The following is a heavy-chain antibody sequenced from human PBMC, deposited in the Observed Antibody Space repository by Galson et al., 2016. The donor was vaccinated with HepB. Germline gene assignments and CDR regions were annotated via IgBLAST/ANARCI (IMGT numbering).Heavy chain of an antibody. CDR2: ISGAGGST. J-gene: IGHJ4*02. Sequence: LRLSCAASGFTFSSYAITRVRQAPGKGLEWVVAISGAGGSTSYADSVKGRLTVSRDNSLNMVYLQMDNLRVDDTGVYYCARTPPREQWLVHPFEFWGQGALVIVSS. V-gene: IGHV3-23*01. CDR1: GFTFSSYA. D-gene: IGHD6-19*01. CDR3: ARTPPREQWLVHPFEF.